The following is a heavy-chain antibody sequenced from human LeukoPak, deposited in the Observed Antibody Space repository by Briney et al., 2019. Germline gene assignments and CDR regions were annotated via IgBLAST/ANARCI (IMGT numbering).Heavy chain of an antibody. D-gene: IGHD2-2*02. V-gene: IGHV4-30-4*08. J-gene: IGHJ6*03. CDR1: GGSISSGDYY. CDR3: ARVSCSSTSCYTGINEGYDYYYYMDV. CDR2: IYYSGST. Sequence: SQTLSLTCTVSGGSISSGDYYWSWIRQPPGKGLAWIGYIYYSGSTYYNPSLKSRVTISVDTSKNQFSLKLSSVTAADTAVYYCARVSCSSTSCYTGINEGYDYYYYMDVWGKGTTVTVSS.